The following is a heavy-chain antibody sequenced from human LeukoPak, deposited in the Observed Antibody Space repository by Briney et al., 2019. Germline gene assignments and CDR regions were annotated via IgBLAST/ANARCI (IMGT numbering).Heavy chain of an antibody. CDR3: AKHSYRVDSFTDY. J-gene: IGHJ4*02. D-gene: IGHD5-12*01. CDR2: ISDSGGTT. V-gene: IGHV3-23*01. Sequence: GGSLRLSCAASGFTFSTYAMSSVRQAPGKGLEWVSGISDSGGTTYYADSVKGRFTISRDNSKNTLYLQMNSLRAEDTAVYYCAKHSYRVDSFTDYWGQGTLVTVSS. CDR1: GFTFSTYA.